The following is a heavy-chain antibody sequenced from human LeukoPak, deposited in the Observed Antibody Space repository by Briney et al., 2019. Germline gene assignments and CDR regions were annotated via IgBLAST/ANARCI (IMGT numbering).Heavy chain of an antibody. CDR1: GGSISSYY. Sequence: SETLSLTCTVSGGSISSYYWSWLRQPPGKGLEWMGHIYYSGSTNYNPSLKSRVTISVDTSKNQFSLKLSSVTAADTAVYYCARDRPFNDDYGDGYYYMDVWGKGTTVTVSS. D-gene: IGHD4-17*01. J-gene: IGHJ6*03. CDR2: IYYSGST. CDR3: ARDRPFNDDYGDGYYYMDV. V-gene: IGHV4-59*01.